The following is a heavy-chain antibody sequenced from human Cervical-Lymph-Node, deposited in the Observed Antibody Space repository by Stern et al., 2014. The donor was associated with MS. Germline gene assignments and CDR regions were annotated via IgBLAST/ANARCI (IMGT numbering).Heavy chain of an antibody. D-gene: IGHD1-26*01. CDR1: GGTFSNYA. J-gene: IGHJ4*02. CDR3: ARDLGYSGTYYDY. CDR2: FIPIFDTT. Sequence: DQLVESGAEVKKPGSSVKVSCKAAGGTFSNYAISWVRQAPGQGLEWMGAFIPIFDTTNYAQKFQGRVTITADESTSTAYMELTSLISEDTAVYYCARDLGYSGTYYDYWGQGTLVTVSS. V-gene: IGHV1-69*01.